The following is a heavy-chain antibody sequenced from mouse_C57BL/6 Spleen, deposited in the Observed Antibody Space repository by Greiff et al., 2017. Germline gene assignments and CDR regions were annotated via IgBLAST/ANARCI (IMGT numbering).Heavy chain of an antibody. J-gene: IGHJ1*03. V-gene: IGHV3-4*01. CDR1: GYSITNGNHW. CDR2: ISSSGST. CDR3: ARASYYGSSFYFDV. Sequence: EVQLQQSGPALVKPSQTVSLTCTVTGYSITNGNHWWNWIRQVSGSKLEWIGYISSSGSTDSNPSLKSRISITRDTSKNQLFLQLNSVTTEDIATYYCARASYYGSSFYFDVWGTGTTVTVSS. D-gene: IGHD1-1*01.